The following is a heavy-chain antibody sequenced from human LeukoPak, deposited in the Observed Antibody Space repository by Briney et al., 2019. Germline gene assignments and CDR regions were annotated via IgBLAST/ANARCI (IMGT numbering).Heavy chain of an antibody. Sequence: GASVKVACKASGYTFTTYTMHWVRQAPGQRLEWMGWINAGNGNTKYSQKLQGRVTITRDTSASTAYMDLSSLRSEDTAVYYCAREIDRDGYNRFFDYWGQGTLVTLSS. J-gene: IGHJ4*02. V-gene: IGHV1-3*01. CDR3: AREIDRDGYNRFFDY. CDR2: INAGNGNT. D-gene: IGHD5-24*01. CDR1: GYTFTTYT.